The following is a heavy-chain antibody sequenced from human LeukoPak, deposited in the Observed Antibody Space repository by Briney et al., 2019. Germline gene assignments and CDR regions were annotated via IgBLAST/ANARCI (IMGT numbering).Heavy chain of an antibody. CDR1: GFSFSNYW. J-gene: IGHJ3*02. Sequence: GGSLRLSCAASGFSFSNYWMHWVRQAPGKGLDSVSVIYSGGNTYYADSVKGRFTISRDNTKNTVYLQMNSLRADDTAVYYCARDVGFIVGATPGAFDIWGQGTMVTVSS. D-gene: IGHD1-26*01. CDR2: IYSGGNT. V-gene: IGHV3-66*01. CDR3: ARDVGFIVGATPGAFDI.